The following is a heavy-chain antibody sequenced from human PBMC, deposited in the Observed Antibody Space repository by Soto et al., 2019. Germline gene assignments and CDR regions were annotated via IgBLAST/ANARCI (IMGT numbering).Heavy chain of an antibody. J-gene: IGHJ5*02. CDR2: MNPGSGDT. CDR3: ARMETFGSLNWFDP. V-gene: IGHV1-8*01. Sequence: QVQLVQSEAEVREPGASVKVSCKASGYSFTNNDVSWVRQATGQGLEWMGWMNPGSGDTGYAQKFQGRVTMTRDISIATAYMELSSLRSDDTAIYYCARMETFGSLNWFDPWGQGTLVTVSS. D-gene: IGHD3-16*01. CDR1: GYSFTNND.